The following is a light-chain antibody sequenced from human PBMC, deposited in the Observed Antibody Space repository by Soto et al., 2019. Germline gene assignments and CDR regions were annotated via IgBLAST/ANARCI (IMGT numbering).Light chain of an antibody. CDR1: SSGVENYNL. Sequence: QSVLTQPASVSGSPGQSITLSCTRASSGVENYNLVSWYQHHPGKAPKLIIYEGSQRPSGVSDRFSGSKSGNTASLTISGLQAEDEADYYCSSYAGGVVFGGGTKLTVL. V-gene: IGLV2-23*01. CDR3: SSYAGGVV. J-gene: IGLJ3*02. CDR2: EGS.